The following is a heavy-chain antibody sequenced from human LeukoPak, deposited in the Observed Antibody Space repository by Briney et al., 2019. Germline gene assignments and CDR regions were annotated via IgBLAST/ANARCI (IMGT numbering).Heavy chain of an antibody. V-gene: IGHV3-11*01. J-gene: IGHJ3*02. CDR2: ISSSGSTI. Sequence: PGGSLRLSCAASGFTFSDYYMSWIRQAPGKGLEWVSYISSSGSTIYYADSVKGRFTISRDNAKNSLYLQMNSLRAKDTAVYYCARDCTAPMLFDIWGQGTMVTVSS. D-gene: IGHD2-8*01. CDR1: GFTFSDYY. CDR3: ARDCTAPMLFDI.